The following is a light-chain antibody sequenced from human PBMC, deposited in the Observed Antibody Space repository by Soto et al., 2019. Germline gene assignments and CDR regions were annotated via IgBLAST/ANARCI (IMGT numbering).Light chain of an antibody. V-gene: IGKV1-39*01. CDR1: QSISTY. CDR3: QQSYSTPLT. J-gene: IGKJ4*01. Sequence: DIQMTQSPSSLSAAVGDRVTITCRASQSISTYLNWYQHIAGKAPKVLIYAASTLQRGVPSRFSGSGSGTDFTLTISSLQPEDFATYYCQQSYSTPLTFVGGTKVEIK. CDR2: AAS.